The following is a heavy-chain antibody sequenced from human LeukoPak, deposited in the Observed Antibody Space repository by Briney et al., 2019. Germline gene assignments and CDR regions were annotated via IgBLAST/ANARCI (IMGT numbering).Heavy chain of an antibody. CDR2: IYYSGST. J-gene: IGHJ3*02. Sequence: SQTLSLTCTVSGGSISSGDYYWSWIRQPPGKGLGWIGYIYYSGSTYYNPSLKSRVNISVDTSKNQFSLKLSSVTAADTAVYYCARDLPTTAFDIWGQGTMVTVSS. V-gene: IGHV4-30-4*08. D-gene: IGHD1-7*01. CDR3: ARDLPTTAFDI. CDR1: GGSISSGDYY.